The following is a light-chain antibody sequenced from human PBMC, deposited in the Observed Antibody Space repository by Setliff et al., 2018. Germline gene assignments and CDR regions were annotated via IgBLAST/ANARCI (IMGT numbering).Light chain of an antibody. Sequence: QAVVPQEPSLTVSPGGTVTLTCGSSTGTVTSDHYPYWFQQKPGQAPRTLIYDTNNKHSWTPARFSGSLLGGKAALTLSGAQPEDEADYYCMISFSAARVLGGGTKVTVL. CDR3: MISFSAARV. J-gene: IGLJ3*02. CDR1: TGTVTSDHY. CDR2: DTN. V-gene: IGLV7-46*01.